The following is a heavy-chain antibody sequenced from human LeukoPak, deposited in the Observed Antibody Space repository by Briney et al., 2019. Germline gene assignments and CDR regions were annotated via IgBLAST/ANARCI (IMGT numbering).Heavy chain of an antibody. V-gene: IGHV3-30*18. CDR1: GFTFSSYG. Sequence: GRSLRLSCAASGFTFSSYGMHWVRQAPGKGLEWVAVISYDGSNKYYADPVKGRFTISRDNSKNTLYLQMNSLRAEDTAVYYCAKITEWLSPYYYGMDVWGQGTTVTVSS. CDR2: ISYDGSNK. J-gene: IGHJ6*02. CDR3: AKITEWLSPYYYGMDV. D-gene: IGHD3-3*01.